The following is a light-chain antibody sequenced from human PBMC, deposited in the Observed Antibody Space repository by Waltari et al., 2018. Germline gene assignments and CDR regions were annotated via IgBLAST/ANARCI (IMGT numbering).Light chain of an antibody. J-gene: IGKJ1*01. V-gene: IGKV3-20*01. CDR3: HQYGNSART. Sequence: VFTQSPGTLSLSPGERAPLSCRPSQRVAHRYLAWYQQRPGQAPRLLIYAASSTATGIPDRFSGRVSGTDVTLTISRLEPKDSAVYYGHQYGNSARTFGQGTKVEIK. CDR2: AAS. CDR1: QRVAHRY.